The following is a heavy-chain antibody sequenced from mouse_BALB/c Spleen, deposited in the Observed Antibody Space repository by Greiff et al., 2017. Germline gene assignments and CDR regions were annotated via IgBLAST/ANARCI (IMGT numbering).Heavy chain of an antibody. CDR2: INPYNGDT. Sequence: VQLQQSGPELMKPGASVKISCKASGYSFTSYYMHWVKQSHGKSLEWIGRINPYNGDTFYNQKFKGKATLTVDKSSSTAHMELRSLASEDSAVYYCARFDYDYFDYWGQGTTLTVSS. CDR1: GYSFTSYY. CDR3: ARFDYDYFDY. D-gene: IGHD2-4*01. J-gene: IGHJ2*01. V-gene: IGHV1-20*02.